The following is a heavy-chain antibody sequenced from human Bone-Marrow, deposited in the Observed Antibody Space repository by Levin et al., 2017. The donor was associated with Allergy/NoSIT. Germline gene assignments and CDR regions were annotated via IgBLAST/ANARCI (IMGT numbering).Heavy chain of an antibody. D-gene: IGHD2-8*02. CDR2: IYWNDDK. CDR3: AHGREVGYCAGGGCYETIGAFDY. J-gene: IGHJ4*02. Sequence: SGPTLVKPTQTLTLACSFSGFSLSTDGAGVGWVRQPPGKALEWLALIYWNDDKRYSPSLKSRLTITKDTSKNQVVLTLTNVDPVDTATYDCAHGREVGYCAGGGCYETIGAFDYWGQGTLVTVSS. CDR1: GFSLSTDGAG. V-gene: IGHV2-5*01.